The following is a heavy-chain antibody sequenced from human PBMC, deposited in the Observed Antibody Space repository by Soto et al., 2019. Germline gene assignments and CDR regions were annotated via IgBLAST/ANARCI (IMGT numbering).Heavy chain of an antibody. J-gene: IGHJ4*02. V-gene: IGHV3-23*01. CDR2: MSGSGDST. D-gene: IGHD6-13*01. CDR1: GFSFSSYV. CDR3: AKASGSTWPYYFDS. Sequence: EVQLLESGGGLVQRGGSLRLSCAASGFSFSSYVMAWVRQAPGKGLEWVSAMSGSGDSTYYPDSVKGRFTISRDNSENTLFLQMDSLRAEDTAAYFCAKASGSTWPYYFDSWGQGTLVTVSS.